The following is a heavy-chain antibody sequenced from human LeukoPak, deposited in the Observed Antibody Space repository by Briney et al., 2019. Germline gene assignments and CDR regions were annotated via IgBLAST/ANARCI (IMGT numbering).Heavy chain of an antibody. V-gene: IGHV4-30-2*01. J-gene: IGHJ4*02. CDR2: IFHGSP. CDR1: GGSISSDGYS. Sequence: SETLSLTCTVSGGSISSDGYSWTWIRQPPGKGLEWVGYIFHGSPYSNPSLKSRVTILVDKSKNQFSLKLSSVTAADTAVYYCARMTTVTWYYFDNWGQGTLVTVSS. D-gene: IGHD4-17*01. CDR3: ARMTTVTWYYFDN.